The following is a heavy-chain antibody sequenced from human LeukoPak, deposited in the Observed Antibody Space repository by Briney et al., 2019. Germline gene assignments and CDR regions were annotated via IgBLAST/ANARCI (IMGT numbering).Heavy chain of an antibody. CDR1: GFTFSSYG. Sequence: GRSLRLSCAASGFTFSSYGMHWVRHAPGKGLELVAVIWYDGSNKYYADSVKGRFTISRDNSKNTLYLQMNSLRAEDTAVYYCAKGGGTATMVRGVIIGDYFDYWGQGTLVSVSS. J-gene: IGHJ4*02. V-gene: IGHV3-33*06. CDR2: IWYDGSNK. D-gene: IGHD3-10*01. CDR3: AKGGGTATMVRGVIIGDYFDY.